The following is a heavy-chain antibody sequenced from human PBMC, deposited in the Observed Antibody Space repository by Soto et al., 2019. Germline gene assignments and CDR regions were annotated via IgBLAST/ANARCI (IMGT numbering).Heavy chain of an antibody. J-gene: IGHJ4*02. CDR3: ASPDAHDSNELEDY. Sequence: EVQLVESGGGLVKPGGSLRLSCAASGFTFSSYSMNWVRQAPGKGLEWVSSISSSSSYIYYADSVKGRFTISRDNAKNSLYLQMNGLRAEDTAVYYCASPDAHDSNELEDYWGQGTLVTVSS. CDR1: GFTFSSYS. CDR2: ISSSSSYI. V-gene: IGHV3-21*01. D-gene: IGHD3-22*01.